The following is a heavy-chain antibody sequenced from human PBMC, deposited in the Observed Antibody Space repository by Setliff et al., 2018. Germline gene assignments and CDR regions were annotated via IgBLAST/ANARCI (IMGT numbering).Heavy chain of an antibody. Sequence: GGSLRLSCAASGFTFSSYWMSWVRQAPGKGLEWVANIKQDGSEKYYVDSVKGRFTISRDNAKRSLYLQMNGLRAEDTAVYYCANPYSSSWGLYYYYYYYMDVWGKGTTVTVSS. CDR2: IKQDGSEK. CDR3: ANPYSSSWGLYYYYYYYMDV. D-gene: IGHD6-13*01. CDR1: GFTFSSYW. J-gene: IGHJ6*03. V-gene: IGHV3-7*02.